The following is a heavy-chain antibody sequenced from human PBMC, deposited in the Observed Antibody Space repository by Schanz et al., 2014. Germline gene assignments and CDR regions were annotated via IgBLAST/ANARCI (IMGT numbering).Heavy chain of an antibody. CDR3: AGDYEGDLSSPRHDAFDV. D-gene: IGHD2-21*02. V-gene: IGHV3-48*01. CDR1: GITFSGYS. J-gene: IGHJ3*01. Sequence: EVQLVESGGGLAQPGGSLRLSCAASGITFSGYSMNWVRQAPGKGLEWVSYISGSSSTKYYADSVKGRFTISRDNGKKSLYLQKNSVRAEDTAVYFCAGDYEGDLSSPRHDAFDVWGQGTVVTVSS. CDR2: ISGSSSTK.